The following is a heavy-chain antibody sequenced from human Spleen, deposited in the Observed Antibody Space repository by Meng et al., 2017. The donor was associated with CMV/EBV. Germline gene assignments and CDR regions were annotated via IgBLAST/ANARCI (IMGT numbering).Heavy chain of an antibody. D-gene: IGHD2-15*01. CDR1: GFTFDDYA. CDR2: ISWNSGNI. Sequence: GGSLRLSCGASGFTFDDYAMHWVRQAPGKGLEWVSGISWNSGNIGYADSVKGRFTISRDNAKNSLYLQMNSLRAEDTAVYYCAGAGVGTYDYWGQGTLVTVSS. J-gene: IGHJ4*02. CDR3: AGAGVGTYDY. V-gene: IGHV3-9*01.